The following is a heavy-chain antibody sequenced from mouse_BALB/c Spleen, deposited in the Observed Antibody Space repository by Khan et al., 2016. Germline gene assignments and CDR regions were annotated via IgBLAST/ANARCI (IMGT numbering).Heavy chain of an antibody. CDR2: ISYSGTT. CDR3: ARWLAAMDY. CDR1: GYSITSDYA. D-gene: IGHD2-2*01. V-gene: IGHV3-2*02. Sequence: EVQLQESGPGLVKPSQSLSLTCTVTGYSITSDYAWNWIRQFPGNKLEWMGYISYSGTTTYNPSLKSRISITRDTSKNQFFLQLNSVTTEYTATYYGARWLAAMDYWGQGSSFTVSS. J-gene: IGHJ4*01.